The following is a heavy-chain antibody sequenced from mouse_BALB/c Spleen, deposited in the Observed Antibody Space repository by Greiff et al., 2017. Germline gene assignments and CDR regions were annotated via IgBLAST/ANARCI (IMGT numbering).Heavy chain of an antibody. D-gene: IGHD2-4*01. CDR1: GYAFSSSW. CDR3: ARSNDYDEDY. CDR2: IYPGDGDT. J-gene: IGHJ4*01. V-gene: IGHV1-82*01. Sequence: VKLMESGPELVKPGASVKISCKASGYAFSSSWMNWVKQRPGQGLEWIGRIYPGDGDTNYNGKFKGKATLTADKSSSTAYMQLSSLTSVDSAVYFCARSNDYDEDYWGQGTSVTVSS.